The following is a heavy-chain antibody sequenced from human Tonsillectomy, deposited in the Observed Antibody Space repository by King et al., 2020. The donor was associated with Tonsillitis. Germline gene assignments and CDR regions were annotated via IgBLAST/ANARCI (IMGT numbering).Heavy chain of an antibody. V-gene: IGHV1-18*04. D-gene: IGHD3-16*02. CDR3: ARDLGDSLWGSYRPDY. CDR1: GYTFTSYG. CDR2: ISAYNGNT. Sequence: QLVQSGAEVKKPGASVKVSCKASGYTFTSYGISWVRQAPGQGLEWMGWISAYNGNTNYAQNIQSRVTMTTDTSTSTAYMEMRSLRSDDTAVYYCARDLGDSLWGSYRPDYWGQGTLVTVSS. J-gene: IGHJ4*02.